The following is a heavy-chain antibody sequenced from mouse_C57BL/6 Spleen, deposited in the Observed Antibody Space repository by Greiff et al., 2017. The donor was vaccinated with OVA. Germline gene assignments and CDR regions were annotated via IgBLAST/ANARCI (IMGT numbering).Heavy chain of an antibody. V-gene: IGHV1-50*01. Sequence: QVQLQQPGAELVKPGASVKLSCKASGYTFTSYWMQWVKQRPGQGLEWIGEIDPSDSYTNSNQKFKGKATLTVDTSSSTAYMQLSSLTSEDSAVYYCARGYGRFDYWGQGTTLTVSS. J-gene: IGHJ2*01. CDR3: ARGYGRFDY. CDR1: GYTFTSYW. D-gene: IGHD1-1*01. CDR2: IDPSDSYT.